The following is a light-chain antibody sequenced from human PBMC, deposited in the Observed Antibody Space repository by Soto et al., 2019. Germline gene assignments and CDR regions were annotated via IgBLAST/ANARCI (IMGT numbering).Light chain of an antibody. CDR3: QQLSNWPWK. V-gene: IGKV3-11*01. J-gene: IGKJ1*01. Sequence: TLSLSPGERATLSCWASQSVSSYLAWYQHEPGQAPRLLIYDASNRATGIPARFSGSGSGTDFTLTISSLEPEDFAVYYCQQLSNWPWKFGQGTKVDIK. CDR1: QSVSSY. CDR2: DAS.